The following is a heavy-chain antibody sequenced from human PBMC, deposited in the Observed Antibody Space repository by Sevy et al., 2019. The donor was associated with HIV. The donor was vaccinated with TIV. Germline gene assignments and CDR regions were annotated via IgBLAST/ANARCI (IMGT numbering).Heavy chain of an antibody. CDR3: ARDIEATLDY. CDR1: GYSISSGYY. CDR2: IYHSGSN. J-gene: IGHJ4*02. Sequence: SETLSLTCTVSGYSISSGYYWGWIRQPPGKGLEWIGSIYHSGSNYYNPSLKTRVTIPVDTSKNQFSLKLSSVTAADTAVYYCARDIEATLDYWGQGTLVTVSS. V-gene: IGHV4-38-2*02.